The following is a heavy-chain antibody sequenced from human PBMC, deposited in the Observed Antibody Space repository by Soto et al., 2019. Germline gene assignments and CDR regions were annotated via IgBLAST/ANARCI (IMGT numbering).Heavy chain of an antibody. CDR3: ASSPYGDYSKSRVIE. Sequence: GGSLRLSCAASGFTFSSYSMNWVRQAPGKGLEWVSSISSSSSYIYYADSVKGRFTISRDNAKNSLYLQMNSLRAEDMAVYYCASSPYGDYSKSRVIEWGQGTLVTVSS. CDR2: ISSSSSYI. J-gene: IGHJ4*02. V-gene: IGHV3-21*01. CDR1: GFTFSSYS. D-gene: IGHD4-17*01.